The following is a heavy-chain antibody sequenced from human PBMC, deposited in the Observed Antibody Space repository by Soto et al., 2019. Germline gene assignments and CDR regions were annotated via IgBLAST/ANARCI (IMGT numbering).Heavy chain of an antibody. CDR2: IGPYNGNT. CDR1: GYTFNNYG. CDR3: ARCYCRVGSCYTCWHFDL. J-gene: IGHJ2*01. V-gene: IGHV1-18*01. D-gene: IGHD2-15*01. Sequence: QVQLVQSGAEVKKPGASVKVSCKASGYTFNNYGISWVRQAPGQGLEWMGWIGPYNGNTDHAQNFQGRVTMTTDTSTHTAYRELRSLRSDDTALYYCARCYCRVGSCYTCWHFDLWGRGTLVTVSS.